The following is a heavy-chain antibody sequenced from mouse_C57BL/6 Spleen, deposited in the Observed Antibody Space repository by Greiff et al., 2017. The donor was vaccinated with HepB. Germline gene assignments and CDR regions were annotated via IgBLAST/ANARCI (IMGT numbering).Heavy chain of an antibody. CDR2: IDPENGDT. J-gene: IGHJ4*01. CDR1: GFNIKDDY. V-gene: IGHV14-4*01. Sequence: VQLQQSGAELVRPGASVKLSCTASGFNIKDDYMHWVKQRPEQGLEWIGWIDPENGDTEYASKFQGKATITADTSSNTAYLQLSSLTSEDTAVYYCTRTGTSAMDYWGQGTSVTVSS. CDR3: TRTGTSAMDY. D-gene: IGHD4-1*01.